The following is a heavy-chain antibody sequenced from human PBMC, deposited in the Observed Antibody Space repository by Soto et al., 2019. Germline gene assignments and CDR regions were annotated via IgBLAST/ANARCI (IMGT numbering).Heavy chain of an antibody. CDR2: ISGSGGST. CDR1: GFTFSSYA. J-gene: IGHJ4*02. V-gene: IGHV3-23*01. D-gene: IGHD3-10*01. CDR3: AKGGLLWFGELSLPPDY. Sequence: GSLRLSCAASGFTFSSYAMSWVRQAPGKGLEWVSAISGSGGSTYYADSVKGRFTISRDNSKNTLYLQMNSLRAEDTAVYYCAKGGLLWFGELSLPPDYWGQGTLVTVSS.